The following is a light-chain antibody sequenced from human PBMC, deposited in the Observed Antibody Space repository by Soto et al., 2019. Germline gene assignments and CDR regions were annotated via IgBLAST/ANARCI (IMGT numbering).Light chain of an antibody. CDR1: QTISTD. CDR3: QQNNKWPPVT. V-gene: IGKV3-15*01. J-gene: IGKJ4*01. CDR2: GAS. Sequence: EVVMTQSPATVSVFPGEGVTLSCRASQTISTDLAWYQQKPGQAPRLLIYGASTRATGVPDRFSGGGSGTEFTITIRSLQSEDFAFYYCQQNNKWPPVTFGGGTKVEIK.